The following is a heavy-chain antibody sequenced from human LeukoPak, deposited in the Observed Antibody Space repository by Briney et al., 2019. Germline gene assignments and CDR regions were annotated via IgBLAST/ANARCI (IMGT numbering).Heavy chain of an antibody. J-gene: IGHJ4*02. V-gene: IGHV4-39*01. CDR2: IFYSGST. CDR3: TRSTNRGYSSGPGYFDY. Sequence: SETLSLTCTVSGASISTNSYFWGWIRLPPGKGLEWIGSIFYSGSTYYNPSLKSRVAIFVDTSKNQISLKVNSVTAADTAVYYCTRSTNRGYSSGPGYFDYWGQGALVTVSS. D-gene: IGHD6-19*01. CDR1: GASISTNSYF.